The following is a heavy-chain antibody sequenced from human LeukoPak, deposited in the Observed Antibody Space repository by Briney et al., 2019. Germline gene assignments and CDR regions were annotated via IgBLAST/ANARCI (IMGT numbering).Heavy chain of an antibody. J-gene: IGHJ4*02. CDR2: MNPNSGNT. CDR3: ARGVGMATITLDY. Sequence: ASVKVSCKASVYTFTSYDINWVRQATGQGREWMGWMNPNSGNTGYAQKFQGRVTMTRNTSISTAYMELSSLRSEDTAVYYCARGVGMATITLDYWGQGTLVTVSS. V-gene: IGHV1-8*01. D-gene: IGHD5-24*01. CDR1: VYTFTSYD.